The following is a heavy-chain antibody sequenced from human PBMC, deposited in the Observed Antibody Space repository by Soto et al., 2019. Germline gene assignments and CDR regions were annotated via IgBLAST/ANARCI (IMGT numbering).Heavy chain of an antibody. CDR1: GYTFTSYD. CDR3: ARVGGDFWSGSPNWFDP. V-gene: IGHV1-8*01. Sequence: GASVKVSCKASGYTFTSYDINWVRQATGQGLEWMGWMNPNSGNTGYAQKFQGRVTMTRNTSISTAYMELSSLRSEDTAVYYCARVGGDFWSGSPNWFDPWGQGTLVTVSS. J-gene: IGHJ5*02. D-gene: IGHD3-3*01. CDR2: MNPNSGNT.